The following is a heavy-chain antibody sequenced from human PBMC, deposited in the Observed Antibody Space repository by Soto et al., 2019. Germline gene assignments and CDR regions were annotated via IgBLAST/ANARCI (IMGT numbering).Heavy chain of an antibody. D-gene: IGHD6-19*01. CDR3: ARESRAIAVPGADLAYFDY. CDR1: GGSISSGGYY. Sequence: SETLSLTCTVSGGSISSGGYYWSWIRQHPGKGLEWIGYIYYSGSTYYNPSLKSRVTISVDTSKNQFSLKLSSVTAADTAVYYCARESRAIAVPGADLAYFDYWGQGTLVTVSS. V-gene: IGHV4-31*03. J-gene: IGHJ4*02. CDR2: IYYSGST.